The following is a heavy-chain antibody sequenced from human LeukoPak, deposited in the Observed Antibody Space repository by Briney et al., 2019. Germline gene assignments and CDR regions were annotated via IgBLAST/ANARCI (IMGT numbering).Heavy chain of an antibody. CDR2: IYYSGST. D-gene: IGHD4-17*01. Sequence: SETLSLTCTVSGGSISSGGYYWSWIRQHPGKGLEWIGYIYYSGSTNYNPSLKSRVTISVDTSKNQFSLKLSSVTAADTAVYYCARPNYGDYPHDAFDIWGQGTMVTVSS. CDR3: ARPNYGDYPHDAFDI. V-gene: IGHV4-61*08. J-gene: IGHJ3*02. CDR1: GGSISSGGYY.